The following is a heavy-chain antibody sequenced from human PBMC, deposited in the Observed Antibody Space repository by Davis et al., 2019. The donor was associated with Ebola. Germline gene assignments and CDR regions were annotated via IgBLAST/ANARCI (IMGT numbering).Heavy chain of an antibody. D-gene: IGHD3-10*01. CDR3: ARVVRVYYYGMDV. CDR2: ISAYNGNT. J-gene: IGHJ6*04. V-gene: IGHV1-18*01. Sequence: ASVKVSCKASGYSFKNYAISWVRQAPGQGLEWMGWISAYNGNTNYAQKLQGRVTMTTDTSTSTAYMELRSLRSDDTAVYYCARVVRVYYYGMDVWGKGTTVTVSS. CDR1: GYSFKNYA.